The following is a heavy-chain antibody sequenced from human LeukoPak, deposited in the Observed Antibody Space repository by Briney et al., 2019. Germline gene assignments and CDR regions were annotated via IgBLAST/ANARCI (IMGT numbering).Heavy chain of an antibody. CDR3: TKEDAVAPPRYAFDV. CDR2: VSSDGSVT. Sequence: PGGSLRLSCAASGFTFSSYAMSWVRQAPGKGLEWVAVVSSDGSVTYYIDSVKGRFTVSRDNSKNTLYLQMNSLRVEDTAAYYCTKEDAVAPPRYAFDVWGQGTMVTVSS. V-gene: IGHV3-30*18. J-gene: IGHJ3*01. D-gene: IGHD2-2*01. CDR1: GFTFSSYA.